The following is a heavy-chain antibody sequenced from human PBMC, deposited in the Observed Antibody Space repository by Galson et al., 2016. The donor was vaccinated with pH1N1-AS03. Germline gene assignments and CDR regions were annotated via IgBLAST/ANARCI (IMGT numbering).Heavy chain of an antibody. Sequence: SVKVSCKVFGGSFSRYAISWVRQAPGQGLEWLGGVTPIFGITNYAHKFQDRVTITADTSTSASYMELSSLRSDDTAGYYCAQGSYHCGPRVFDNWGQGTLVTVAS. CDR3: AQGSYHCGPRVFDN. D-gene: IGHD2-21*01. CDR1: GGSFSRYA. CDR2: VTPIFGIT. J-gene: IGHJ4*02. V-gene: IGHV1-69*10.